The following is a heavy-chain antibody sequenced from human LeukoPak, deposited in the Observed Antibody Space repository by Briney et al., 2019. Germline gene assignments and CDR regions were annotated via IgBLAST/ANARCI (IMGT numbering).Heavy chain of an antibody. D-gene: IGHD3-10*01. J-gene: IGHJ4*02. CDR1: GYSFTSYW. Sequence: GESLKISCKGSGYSFTSYWIGCVRQMPGKGLEWMGIIYPGDSDTRYSPSFQGQVTISADKSISTAYLQWSSLKASDTAMYYCARQIGYGSGSYYLFDYWGQGTLVTVSS. V-gene: IGHV5-51*01. CDR2: IYPGDSDT. CDR3: ARQIGYGSGSYYLFDY.